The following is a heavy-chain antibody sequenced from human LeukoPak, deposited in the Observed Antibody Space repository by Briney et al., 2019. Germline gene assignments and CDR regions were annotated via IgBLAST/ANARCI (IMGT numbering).Heavy chain of an antibody. D-gene: IGHD2-15*01. CDR3: ARLGFDRVVGPQGGFDP. J-gene: IGHJ5*02. CDR1: GGSISSYY. CDR2: IYYSGST. V-gene: IGHV4-59*08. Sequence: PSETLSLTCTVSGGSISSYYWSWIRQPPGKGLEWIGYIYYSGSTNYNPSLKSRVTISVDTSKNQFSLKLSSVTAADTAVYYCARLGFDRVVGPQGGFDPWGQGTLVTVSS.